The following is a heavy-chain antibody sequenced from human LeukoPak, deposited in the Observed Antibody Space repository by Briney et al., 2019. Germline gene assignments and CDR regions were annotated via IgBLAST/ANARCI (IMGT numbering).Heavy chain of an antibody. J-gene: IGHJ5*02. D-gene: IGHD2-21*02. CDR3: ARLTSFADLLTATRRSWFDP. Sequence: GESLKISCKGSGYSFTTYWIGWVRQMPGKGLEWMGIIFPGDSDTRYRPSLQGQVTISVDKSIDTAFLQWSSLKASDSAIYYCARLTSFADLLTATRRSWFDPWGQGTLVTVSS. CDR1: GYSFTTYW. CDR2: IFPGDSDT. V-gene: IGHV5-51*01.